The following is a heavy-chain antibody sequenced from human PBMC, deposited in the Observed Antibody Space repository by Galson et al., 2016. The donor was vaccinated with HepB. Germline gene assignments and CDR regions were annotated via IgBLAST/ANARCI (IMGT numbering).Heavy chain of an antibody. J-gene: IGHJ4*02. V-gene: IGHV4-61*01. CDR1: GGSVSSGSYY. CDR2: IYYSGST. D-gene: IGHD5-18*01. CDR3: ARLSSYGGY. Sequence: SETLSLTCTVSGGSVSSGSYYWSWIRQPPGKGLEWIGNIYYSGSTNYNPSLKSRVTISVDTSKNQFSLKLSSVTAADTAVYYCARLSSYGGYWGQGIQVTVSA.